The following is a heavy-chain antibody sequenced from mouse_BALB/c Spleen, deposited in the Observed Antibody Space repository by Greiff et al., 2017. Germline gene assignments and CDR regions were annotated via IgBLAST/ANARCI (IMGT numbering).Heavy chain of an antibody. Sequence: GKLQESGPGLVQPSQSLSITCTVSGFSLTSYGVHWVRQSPGKGLEWLGVIWSGGSTDYNAAFISRLSISKDNSKSQVFFKMNSLQANDTAIYYCARRDYGSSYHYAMDYWGQGTSVTVSS. CDR3: ARRDYGSSYHYAMDY. CDR1: GFSLTSYG. D-gene: IGHD1-1*01. V-gene: IGHV2-2*02. CDR2: IWSGGST. J-gene: IGHJ4*01.